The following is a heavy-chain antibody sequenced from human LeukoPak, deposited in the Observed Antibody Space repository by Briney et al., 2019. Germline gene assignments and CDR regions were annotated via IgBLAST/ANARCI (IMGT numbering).Heavy chain of an antibody. CDR1: RFTFTIYP. D-gene: IGHD1-26*01. CDR3: AKDRSGGSYYFDY. CDR2: IWYDGSNK. V-gene: IGHV3-33*06. J-gene: IGHJ4*02. Sequence: PGVSLRLSCAASRFTFTIYPMHGVRDAPGRGVECVAVIWYDGSNKYYADSVKGRFTISRDNSKNTQYLQMNSLRAEDTAVYYCAKDRSGGSYYFDYWGQGTLVTVSS.